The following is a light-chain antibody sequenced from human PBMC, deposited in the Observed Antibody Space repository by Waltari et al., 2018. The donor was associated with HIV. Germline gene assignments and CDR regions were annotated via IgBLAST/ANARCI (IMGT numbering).Light chain of an antibody. CDR3: CSFAGSYTWL. Sequence: QSALTQPRSVSGSPGQSVTISCTGTSSDVGGYNYVSWYQQLPGKAPKLMIDELTERPSGVPDRFAGSKSGSTASLTNSGLQAEDEADYYCCSFAGSYTWLFGGGTKLTVL. V-gene: IGLV2-11*01. CDR1: SSDVGGYNY. J-gene: IGLJ2*01. CDR2: ELT.